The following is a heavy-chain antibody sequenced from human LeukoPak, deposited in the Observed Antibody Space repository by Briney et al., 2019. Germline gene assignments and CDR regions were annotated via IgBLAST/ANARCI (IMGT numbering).Heavy chain of an antibody. CDR2: INHSGST. CDR3: ARVLGSYYINAFDI. V-gene: IGHV4-34*01. D-gene: IGHD1-26*01. CDR1: GGSFSGYC. Sequence: SETLSLTCAVYGGSFSGYCWSWIRQPPGKGLEWIGEINHSGSTNYNPSLKSRVTISVDTSKNQFSLKLSSVTAADTAVYYCARVLGSYYINAFDIWGQGTMVTVSS. J-gene: IGHJ3*02.